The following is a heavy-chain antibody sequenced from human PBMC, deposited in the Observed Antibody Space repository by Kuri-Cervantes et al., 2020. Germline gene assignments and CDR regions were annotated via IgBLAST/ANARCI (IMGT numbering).Heavy chain of an antibody. Sequence: GESLKISCAASGFSFSTYAMHWVRQAPGMGLEWVAVISYDGTKKHYADSVKGRLAISRDNSRNTLYLQMNSLRAEDTAVYYCARDPYYYDSSGYPYYWGQGTLVTVSS. J-gene: IGHJ4*02. V-gene: IGHV3-30*09. CDR1: GFSFSTYA. D-gene: IGHD3-22*01. CDR2: ISYDGTKK. CDR3: ARDPYYYDSSGYPYY.